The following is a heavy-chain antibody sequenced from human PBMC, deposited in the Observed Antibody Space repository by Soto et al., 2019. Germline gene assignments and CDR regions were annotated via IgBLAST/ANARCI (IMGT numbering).Heavy chain of an antibody. CDR2: ISWDGDSA. CDR3: AKGTRGNSPELDF. Sequence: GSLRLSCAASGFTFDDYTMHWVRQTPGKGLEWVSLISWDGDSAYYADSVRGRFTISRDNSKNSLFLQMNNARAEDAALYFCAKGTRGNSPELDFWGQGTLVTVSS. D-gene: IGHD1-1*01. J-gene: IGHJ4*02. CDR1: GFTFDDYT. V-gene: IGHV3-43*01.